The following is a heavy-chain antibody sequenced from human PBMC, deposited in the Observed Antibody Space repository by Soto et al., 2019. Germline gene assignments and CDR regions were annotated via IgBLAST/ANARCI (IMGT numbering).Heavy chain of an antibody. CDR2: INPNSGGT. J-gene: IGHJ6*02. Sequence: ASVKVSCKASGYTFTAYYMHWVRQAPGQGLEWMGWINPNSGGTNYAQKFQGRVTMTRDTSISTAYMELSRLRSDDTAVYYCAETSIAARVGYYYYYGMDVWGQGTTVTVSS. V-gene: IGHV1-2*02. D-gene: IGHD6-6*01. CDR1: GYTFTAYY. CDR3: AETSIAARVGYYYYYGMDV.